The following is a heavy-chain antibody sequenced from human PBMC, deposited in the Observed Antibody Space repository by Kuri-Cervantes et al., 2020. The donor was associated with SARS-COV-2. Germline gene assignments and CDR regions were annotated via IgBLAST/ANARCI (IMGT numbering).Heavy chain of an antibody. J-gene: IGHJ3*02. D-gene: IGHD6-13*01. CDR2: INPDGSYT. CDR3: AKDGRGQQLVRFIDAFDI. V-gene: IGHV3-74*01. Sequence: GESLKISCAASGFTFSGHWIHWVRQAPGKGLVWVSRINPDGSYTNNAGSVKGRFTLSRDNAKNMLYLQMNSLRAEDTAVYYCAKDGRGQQLVRFIDAFDIWGQGTMVTVSS. CDR1: GFTFSGHW.